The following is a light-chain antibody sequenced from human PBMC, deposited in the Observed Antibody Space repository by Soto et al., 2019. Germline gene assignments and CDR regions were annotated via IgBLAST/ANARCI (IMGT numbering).Light chain of an antibody. CDR3: SAWDDILTGPE. Sequence: QSVLTQPPSASGTPGQRVTISCSGSSSNIGSNYVYWYQQLPGTAPKLLIYRNNQRPSGVPDRFSVSKSGTSASLAISGLRSEDEADYYCSAWDDILTGPEFGGGTQLTVL. CDR1: SSNIGSNY. J-gene: IGLJ2*01. V-gene: IGLV1-47*01. CDR2: RNN.